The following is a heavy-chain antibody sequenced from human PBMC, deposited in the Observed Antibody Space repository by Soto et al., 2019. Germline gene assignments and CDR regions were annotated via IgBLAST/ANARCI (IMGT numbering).Heavy chain of an antibody. Sequence: VGSLRLSCAASGFAFTSSWMHWVRQAPGKGLVWVSRINSDGSTTNYADSVKGRFTISRDNSKNTLYLKMNSLGAEDTAVYYCARGSIWNYVLDHWGQGTLVTVSS. CDR2: INSDGSTT. D-gene: IGHD1-7*01. CDR3: ARGSIWNYVLDH. CDR1: GFAFTSSW. J-gene: IGHJ4*02. V-gene: IGHV3-74*01.